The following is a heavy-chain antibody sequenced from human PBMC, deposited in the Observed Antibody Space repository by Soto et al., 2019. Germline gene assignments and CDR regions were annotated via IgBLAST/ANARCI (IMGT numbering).Heavy chain of an antibody. J-gene: IGHJ3*02. CDR2: IRSKANSYAT. Sequence: GESLTLSCAASGFPFSGSAMHWVRQASGKGLEWVGRIRSKANSYATAYAASVKGRFTISRDDSKNTAYLQMNSLKTEDTAVYYCTSGCSSTSCYKTAFDIWGQGTMVTVSS. V-gene: IGHV3-73*01. D-gene: IGHD2-2*02. CDR3: TSGCSSTSCYKTAFDI. CDR1: GFPFSGSA.